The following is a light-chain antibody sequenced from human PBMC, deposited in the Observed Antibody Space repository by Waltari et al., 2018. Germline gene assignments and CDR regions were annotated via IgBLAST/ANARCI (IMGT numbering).Light chain of an antibody. J-gene: IGKJ2*02. V-gene: IGKV3-20*01. CDR3: QQYGSPPGT. Sequence: EIVLTQSPGTLSLSPGERATLSCRASQSVSSSYLAWYQQKPGQAPRLLIYDASSRATGIPDRFSGSGSGTDFTLTISRLEPEDFAVYYCQQYGSPPGTFGQGTKLEIK. CDR2: DAS. CDR1: QSVSSSY.